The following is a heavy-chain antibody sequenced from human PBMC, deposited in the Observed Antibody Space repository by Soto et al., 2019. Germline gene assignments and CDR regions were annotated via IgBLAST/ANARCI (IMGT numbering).Heavy chain of an antibody. CDR1: GFTFSSYG. CDR3: ARGNIVVVVAATPDAFDI. V-gene: IGHV3-30*02. Sequence: GGSLRLSCAASGFTFSSYGMHWVRQAPGKGLEWVALVWYDGGNKYYADSVKGRFTISRDNSKNTLYLQMNSLRAEDTVVYYCARGNIVVVVAATPDAFDIWGQGTMGTVSS. CDR2: VWYDGGNK. J-gene: IGHJ3*02. D-gene: IGHD2-15*01.